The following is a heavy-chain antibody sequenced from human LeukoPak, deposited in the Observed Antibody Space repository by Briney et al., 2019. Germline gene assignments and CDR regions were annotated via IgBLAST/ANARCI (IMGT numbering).Heavy chain of an antibody. V-gene: IGHV4-59*01. D-gene: IGHD3-22*01. CDR2: IYYSGST. J-gene: IGHJ4*02. Sequence: SETLSLTCTVSGGPISSYYWSWIRQPPGKGLEWIGYIYYSGSTNYNPSLKSRVTISVDTSKNQFSLELSSVTAADTAVYYCARDDYYEGGFDYWGQGTLVTVSS. CDR3: ARDDYYEGGFDY. CDR1: GGPISSYY.